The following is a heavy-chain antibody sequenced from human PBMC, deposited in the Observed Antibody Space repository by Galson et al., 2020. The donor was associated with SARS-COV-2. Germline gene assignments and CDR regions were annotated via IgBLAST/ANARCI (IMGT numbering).Heavy chain of an antibody. CDR2: ISSSSSYI. V-gene: IGHV3-21*01. J-gene: IGHJ3*02. D-gene: IGHD3-3*01. Sequence: GGSLRLSCAASGFTFSSYRMNWVRQAPGKGLEWVSSISSSSSYIYYADSVKGRFTISRDNAKNSLYLQMNSLRAEDTAVYYCARDLSYDFWSGYSKTSDIWGQGTMVTVSS. CDR3: ARDLSYDFWSGYSKTSDI. CDR1: GFTFSSYR.